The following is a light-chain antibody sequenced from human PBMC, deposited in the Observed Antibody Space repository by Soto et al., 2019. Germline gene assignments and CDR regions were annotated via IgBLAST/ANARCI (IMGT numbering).Light chain of an antibody. CDR1: QSVSNS. Sequence: EFVLTQSPATLSLSPGKRATLSCRASQSVSNSLAWYQQKPGQAPRLLIYDASNRATGIPARFSGSGSGTDFTLTISSLEPEDFAVYYCQQRTNWPITFGQGTRLEIK. J-gene: IGKJ5*01. V-gene: IGKV3-11*01. CDR2: DAS. CDR3: QQRTNWPIT.